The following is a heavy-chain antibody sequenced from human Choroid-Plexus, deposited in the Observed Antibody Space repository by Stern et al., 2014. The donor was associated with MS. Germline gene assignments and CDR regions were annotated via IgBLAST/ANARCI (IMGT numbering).Heavy chain of an antibody. D-gene: IGHD3-3*01. J-gene: IGHJ6*02. V-gene: IGHV1-2*02. CDR1: GYIFTGYY. CDR2: INPNTGGT. CDR3: ARDQRGITIFGVVTDYYYLGMDV. Sequence: MQLVESGAEVKKPGASVKVSCKTSGYIFTGYYIHWVRQAPGQGLEWMAWINPNTGGTKYAQKFQGRVDMSRETSISTAYVELSSLTSDDTAVYYCARDQRGITIFGVVTDYYYLGMDVWGQGTTVTVSS.